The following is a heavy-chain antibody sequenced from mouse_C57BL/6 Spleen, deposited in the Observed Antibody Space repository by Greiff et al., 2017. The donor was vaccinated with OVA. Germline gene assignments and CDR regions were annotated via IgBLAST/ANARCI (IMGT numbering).Heavy chain of an antibody. CDR1: GYTFTSYW. CDR2: IDPNSGGT. J-gene: IGHJ3*01. V-gene: IGHV1-72*01. CDR3: AGGIYYDYDGFAY. Sequence: QVQLKQPGAELVKPGASVKLSCKASGYTFTSYWMHWVKQRPGRGLEWIGRIDPNSGGTKYNEKFKSKATLTVDKPSSTAYMQLSSLTSEDSAVYYCAGGIYYDYDGFAYWGQGTLVTVSA. D-gene: IGHD2-4*01.